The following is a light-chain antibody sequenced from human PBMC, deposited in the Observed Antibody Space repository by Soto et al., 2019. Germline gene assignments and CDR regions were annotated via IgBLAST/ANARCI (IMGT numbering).Light chain of an antibody. CDR1: SSDVGAFNY. Sequence: QSALTQPASVSGSPGQSITISCSGTSSDVGAFNYVSWYQQHPGKAPKLMIYDVTARPSRVSNRFSGSKSGDTASLTISGLQAEDEADYYRTSYTSSNTVVFGGGTKLTVL. J-gene: IGLJ2*01. V-gene: IGLV2-14*01. CDR2: DVT. CDR3: TSYTSSNTVV.